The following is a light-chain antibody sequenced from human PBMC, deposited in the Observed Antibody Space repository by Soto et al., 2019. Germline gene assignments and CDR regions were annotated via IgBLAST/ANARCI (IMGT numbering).Light chain of an antibody. CDR1: SGHSSYI. Sequence: QPVLTQSSSASASLGSSVKLTCTLSSGHSSYIIAWHQQQPGKAPRYLMKLEGSGSYNKGSGVPDRFSGSSSGADRYLTISNLQXXXEADYYCETWDSNTRVFGGGTKLTVX. CDR2: LEGSGSY. J-gene: IGLJ2*01. V-gene: IGLV4-60*02. CDR3: ETWDSNTRV.